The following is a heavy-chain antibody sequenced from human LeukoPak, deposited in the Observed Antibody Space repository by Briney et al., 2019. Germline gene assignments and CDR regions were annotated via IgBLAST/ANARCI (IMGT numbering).Heavy chain of an antibody. CDR2: IYPGDSDT. D-gene: IGHD2-2*02. CDR3: ARHSSVVVPAAIGGYYYYYYYMDV. Sequence: GESLKISCKGSGYSFTSYWIGWVRQMPGKGLEWMGIIYPGDSDTRYSPSFQGQVTISADKSISTAYLQWSSLKASGTAMYYCARHSSVVVPAAIGGYYYYYYYMDVWGKGTTVTVSS. J-gene: IGHJ6*03. CDR1: GYSFTSYW. V-gene: IGHV5-51*01.